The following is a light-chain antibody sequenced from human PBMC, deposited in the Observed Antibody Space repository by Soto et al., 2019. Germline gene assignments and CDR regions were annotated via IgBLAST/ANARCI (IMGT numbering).Light chain of an antibody. J-gene: IGKJ3*01. Sequence: DIQMTQSPSSLSASVGDRVTITCQASQDISNYLNWYQQKPGKAPKLLIYDASNLETGVPSRFSGSGSGTDFTLTISSLQPEDIATYYCQQYDNLPFGPGTKVDIK. CDR2: DAS. V-gene: IGKV1-33*01. CDR1: QDISNY. CDR3: QQYDNLP.